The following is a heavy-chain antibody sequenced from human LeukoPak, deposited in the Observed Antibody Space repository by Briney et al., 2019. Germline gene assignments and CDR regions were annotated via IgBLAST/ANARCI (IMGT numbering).Heavy chain of an antibody. CDR3: AIGSTALDYARFDY. V-gene: IGHV3-30-3*01. J-gene: IGHJ4*02. Sequence: PGRSLRLSCAASGFTFSSYAMHWVRQAPGKGLEWVAVISYDGSNKYYADSVKGRFTISRDNSKNTLYLQMNSLRAEDTAVYYCAIGSTALDYARFDYWGQGTLVTVSS. CDR2: ISYDGSNK. D-gene: IGHD2-2*01. CDR1: GFTFSSYA.